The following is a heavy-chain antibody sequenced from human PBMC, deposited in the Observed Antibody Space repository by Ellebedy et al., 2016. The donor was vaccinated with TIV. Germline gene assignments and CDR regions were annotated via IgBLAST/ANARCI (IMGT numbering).Heavy chain of an antibody. J-gene: IGHJ4*02. D-gene: IGHD6-13*01. V-gene: IGHV3-64*02. CDR1: GFTFSASV. CDR2: ISSIGVGT. CDR3: ARRGSSSWYYDY. Sequence: GESLKISCAASGFTFSASVMHWVRQAPGKGLEYVSAISSIGVGTYYADSVKGRFTISRDHSKNTLYLQMGSLRAEDMAIYYCARRGSSSWYYDYWGQGTLVTVSS.